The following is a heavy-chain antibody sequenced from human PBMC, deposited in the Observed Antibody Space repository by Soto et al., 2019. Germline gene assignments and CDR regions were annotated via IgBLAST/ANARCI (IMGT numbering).Heavy chain of an antibody. V-gene: IGHV3-7*01. CDR2: IRQGGNEK. J-gene: IGHJ6*02. CDR3: VGALTYEVPYYYYGMDV. Sequence: LRLSCTASGFMFSTYLMSWVRQAPGKGLEWVANIRQGGNEKFYVDSVKGRFTISRDNAKKSLYLQMNSLRAEDTAVYYCVGALTYEVPYYYYGMDVWGQGTTVTVSS. CDR1: GFMFSTYL. D-gene: IGHD3-16*01.